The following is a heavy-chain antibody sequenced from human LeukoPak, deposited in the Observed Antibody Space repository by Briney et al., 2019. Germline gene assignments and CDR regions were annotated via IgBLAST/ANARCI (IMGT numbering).Heavy chain of an antibody. CDR1: GFTFSAYG. CDR3: AKGHYYDRSAYYSAEYFQH. J-gene: IGHJ1*01. V-gene: IGHV3-23*01. D-gene: IGHD3-22*01. Sequence: GGTLRLSCAASGFTFSAYGFTWVRQAPGKGLEWVSSISGSGSSTYYADSARGRFTISRDNSKNTLHLQMNSLRAEDTAVYYCAKGHYYDRSAYYSAEYFQHWGQGTLVTVSS. CDR2: ISGSGSST.